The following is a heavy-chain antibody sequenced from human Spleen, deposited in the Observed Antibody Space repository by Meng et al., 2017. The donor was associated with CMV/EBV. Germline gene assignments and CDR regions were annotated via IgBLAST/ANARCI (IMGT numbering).Heavy chain of an antibody. D-gene: IGHD1-26*01. CDR3: ARRIVGGAIDS. Sequence: LTCTVPGGSISSYYWSWIRQPPGKGLEWIGYIYYSGSTNYNPSLKSRVTISVDTSKNQFSLKLSSVTAADTAVYYCARRIVGGAIDSWGQGTLVTVSS. CDR2: IYYSGST. J-gene: IGHJ4*02. CDR1: GGSISSYY. V-gene: IGHV4-59*12.